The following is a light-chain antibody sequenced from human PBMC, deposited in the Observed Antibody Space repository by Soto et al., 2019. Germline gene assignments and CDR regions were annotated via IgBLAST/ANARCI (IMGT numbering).Light chain of an antibody. CDR3: QAWDSSTVV. V-gene: IGLV3-1*01. Sequence: SSELTQPPSVSVSPGQTASITCSGHKLGNKYACWYQQKPGQSPVLLIYQDTKRPSGIPERFSGSNSGNTATLTISGTQAMDEADYYCQAWDSSTVVFGGGTKLTVL. CDR2: QDT. CDR1: KLGNKY. J-gene: IGLJ2*01.